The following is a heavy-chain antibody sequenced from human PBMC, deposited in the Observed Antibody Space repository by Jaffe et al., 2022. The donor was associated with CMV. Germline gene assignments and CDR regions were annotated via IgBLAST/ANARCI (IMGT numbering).Heavy chain of an antibody. CDR1: GYTFTSYY. J-gene: IGHJ6*03. CDR2: INPSGGST. V-gene: IGHV1-46*01. D-gene: IGHD2-2*01. CDR3: ARESGYCSSTSCYYYYYMDV. Sequence: QVQLVQSGAEVKKPGASVKVSCKASGYTFTSYYMHWVRQAPGQGLEWMGIINPSGGSTSYAQKFQGRVTMTRDTSTSTVYMELSSLRSEDTAVYYCARESGYCSSTSCYYYYYMDVWGKGTTVTVSS.